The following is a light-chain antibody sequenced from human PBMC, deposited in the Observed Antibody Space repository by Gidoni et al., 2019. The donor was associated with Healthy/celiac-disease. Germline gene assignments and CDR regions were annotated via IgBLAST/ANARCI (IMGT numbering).Light chain of an antibody. V-gene: IGLV1-40*01. Sequence: QSVLTQPPSVSGAPPQRVTISCTGSSSNIGAGYDVPWYQQLPGTAPKLLIYGNSNRPSGVPDRFSGSKSGTSASLAITGLQAEDEADYYCQSYDSSLSGYVVFGGGTKLTVL. CDR3: QSYDSSLSGYVV. CDR1: SSNIGAGYD. J-gene: IGLJ2*01. CDR2: GNS.